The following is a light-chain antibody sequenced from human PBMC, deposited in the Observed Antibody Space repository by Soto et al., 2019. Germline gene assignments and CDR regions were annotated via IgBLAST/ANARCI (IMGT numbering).Light chain of an antibody. J-gene: IGLJ1*01. Sequence: QSVLAQPASVSGSPGQSITISCTGTSSDVGSYNYVSWYQHHPGKAPRLMIYASSNRPSGVSHRFSGSRSGNTASLTISGLQAEDEADYYCSSYTSGSTLSVFGTGTKVTV. V-gene: IGLV2-14*01. CDR2: ASS. CDR1: SSDVGSYNY. CDR3: SSYTSGSTLSV.